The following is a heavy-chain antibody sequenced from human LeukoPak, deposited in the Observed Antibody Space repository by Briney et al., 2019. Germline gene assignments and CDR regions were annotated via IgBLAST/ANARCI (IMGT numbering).Heavy chain of an antibody. CDR3: AKRGIVIRGVLIIGFHKEAYYFDY. CDR2: ISESGGST. Sequence: GGSLRLSCAASGFTFSSYAMHSVRQAPGKGLEWVSGISESGGSTKYADSVKGRFTISRDNSLNTVYLQMNSLRAEDTAVYFCAKRGIVIRGVLIIGFHKEAYYFDYWGQGILVTVSS. D-gene: IGHD3-10*01. V-gene: IGHV3-23*01. J-gene: IGHJ4*02. CDR1: GFTFSSYA.